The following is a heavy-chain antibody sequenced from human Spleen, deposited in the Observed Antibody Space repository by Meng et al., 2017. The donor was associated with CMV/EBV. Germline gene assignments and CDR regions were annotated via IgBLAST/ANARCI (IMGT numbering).Heavy chain of an antibody. CDR2: IRSKAYSSAT. Sequence: GESLKISCAASGFAFSNAWMNWVRQAPGKGLEWVGRIRSKAYSSATAYAPSVKGRFTISRDDSKNTAYLEMNSLKTEDTAVYYCTRDCSRTSCYTFNAHNYYYGMDVWGQGTTVTVSS. CDR1: GFAFSNAW. J-gene: IGHJ6*02. CDR3: TRDCSRTSCYTFNAHNYYYGMDV. V-gene: IGHV3-73*01. D-gene: IGHD2-2*02.